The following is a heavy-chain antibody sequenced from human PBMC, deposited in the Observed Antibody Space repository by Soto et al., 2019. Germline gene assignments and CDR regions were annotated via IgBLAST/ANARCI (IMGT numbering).Heavy chain of an antibody. CDR2: IGPESGAT. J-gene: IGHJ4*02. V-gene: IGHV1-2*02. CDR1: GYTFTGHY. Sequence: GASVKVSCEASGYTFTGHYMHWVRQAPEQGPEWMGEIGPESGATRYAQRFQGRVTMTMDMSITTVYMELNNLSPDDTAVYYCGRGRSGQIVVFYWGQGTPVTVSS. CDR3: GRGRSGQIVVFY. D-gene: IGHD1-26*01.